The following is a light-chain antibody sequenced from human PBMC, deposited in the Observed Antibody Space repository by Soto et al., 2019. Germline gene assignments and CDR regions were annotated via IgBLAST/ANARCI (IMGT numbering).Light chain of an antibody. J-gene: IGKJ5*01. Sequence: DIQMTQSPSSLSPSVGDRVTIACRASQSISNYLNWYQQKPGKAPNLLIYAASTLQSGVPSRFSGSGSGTDFTLTISSLQPEDFATYYCQQSYSTSITFGQGTRLEIK. CDR1: QSISNY. V-gene: IGKV1-39*01. CDR2: AAS. CDR3: QQSYSTSIT.